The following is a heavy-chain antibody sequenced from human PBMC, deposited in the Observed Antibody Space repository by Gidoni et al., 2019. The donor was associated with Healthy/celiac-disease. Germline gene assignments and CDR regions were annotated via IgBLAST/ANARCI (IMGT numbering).Heavy chain of an antibody. CDR3: TRQWAYYAPFDP. CDR2: IRSKDNSYAT. D-gene: IGHD2-2*01. CDR1: GFTFSGSA. Sequence: EVQLVESGGGLVQPGGSLKLSCAASGFTFSGSAMHWVRQASGKGLEWVGRIRSKDNSYATAYAASVKGRFTISRDDSKNTAYLQMNSLKTEDTAVYYCTRQWAYYAPFDPWGQGTLVTVSS. J-gene: IGHJ5*02. V-gene: IGHV3-73*02.